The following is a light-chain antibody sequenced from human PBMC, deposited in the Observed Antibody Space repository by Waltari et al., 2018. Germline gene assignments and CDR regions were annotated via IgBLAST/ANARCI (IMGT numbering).Light chain of an antibody. J-gene: IGKJ1*01. V-gene: IGKV3-15*01. CDR1: ESVSSN. Sequence: EIVLTQSPATLSLSPGERATLSCRASESVSSNLAGYQQRPGQAPRLLIFHASTRATGIPAKFSGGGSGTEFTLTISSLQSEEFAVYYCQQYNNWPPSTFGQGTKVEIK. CDR2: HAS. CDR3: QQYNNWPPST.